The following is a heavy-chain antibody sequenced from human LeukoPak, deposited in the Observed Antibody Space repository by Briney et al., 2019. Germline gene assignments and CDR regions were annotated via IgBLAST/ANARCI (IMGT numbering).Heavy chain of an antibody. CDR1: GYTFTGYY. Sequence: EASVKVSCKASGYTFTGYYMHWVRQAPGQGLEWMGWINPNSGGTNYAQKFQGRVTMTRDTSISTAYMELSRLRSDDTAVYYCARAGRRGVTSGPQWLVPLGGGYYYYYYMDVWGKGTTVTVSS. J-gene: IGHJ6*03. CDR2: INPNSGGT. V-gene: IGHV1-2*02. CDR3: ARAGRRGVTSGPQWLVPLGGGYYYYYYMDV. D-gene: IGHD6-19*01.